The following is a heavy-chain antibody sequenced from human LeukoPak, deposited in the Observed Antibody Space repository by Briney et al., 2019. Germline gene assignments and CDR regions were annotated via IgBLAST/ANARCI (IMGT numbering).Heavy chain of an antibody. Sequence: GGSLRLSCAASGFTVSSNYMSWVRQAPGKGLEWVSVIYSGGSTYYADSVKGRFTISRDNSKNTLYLQMNSLRAEDTAVYYCARAKSPYYCSSTSCYYYYYMDVWGKGTTVTVSS. D-gene: IGHD2-2*01. V-gene: IGHV3-66*01. J-gene: IGHJ6*03. CDR2: IYSGGST. CDR3: ARAKSPYYCSSTSCYYYYYMDV. CDR1: GFTVSSNY.